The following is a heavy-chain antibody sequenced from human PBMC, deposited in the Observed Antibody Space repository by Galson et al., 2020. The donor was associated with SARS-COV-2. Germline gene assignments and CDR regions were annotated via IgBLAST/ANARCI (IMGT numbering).Heavy chain of an antibody. CDR2: ISAGSSYI. D-gene: IGHD2-15*01. J-gene: IGHJ6*02. CDR3: ARVGGMATTPANYYYYGLDV. V-gene: IGHV3-21*01. CDR1: GFPFSSYS. Sequence: GGSLRLSCAASGFPFSSYSMNWVRQAPGKGLEWVSSISAGSSYIYYADSVKGRFTISRDNAKNSLYPQMNSLRADDTAVYYCARVGGMATTPANYYYYGLDVWGPGTTVTVSS.